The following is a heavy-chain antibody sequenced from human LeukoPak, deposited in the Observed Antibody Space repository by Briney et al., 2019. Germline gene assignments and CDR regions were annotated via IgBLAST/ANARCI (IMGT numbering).Heavy chain of an antibody. Sequence: PSETLSLTCTVSGGSISNYYWSWIRQPPGKGLEWIGYIYYTGSTSYNPSLKSRLTMSVDTSKNQFSLKLSSVTAADTAVYYCARLGAATTFDYWGQGSLVTVSS. J-gene: IGHJ4*02. V-gene: IGHV4-59*12. CDR2: IYYTGST. D-gene: IGHD2-15*01. CDR1: GGSISNYY. CDR3: ARLGAATTFDY.